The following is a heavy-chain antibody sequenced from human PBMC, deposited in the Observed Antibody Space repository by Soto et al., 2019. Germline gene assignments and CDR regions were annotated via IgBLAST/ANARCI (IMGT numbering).Heavy chain of an antibody. Sequence: QVQLQESGPGLVKPSQTLSLTCTVSGGTITSGGYYWSWIRQPPGKGLEWVGYNYYGGSTYYNPSLESRITISFDSAKNQFTLELTSVTAADTAVYYCASGSTVINTLDFWGQGTLVTVSS. CDR1: GGTITSGGYY. V-gene: IGHV4-30-4*01. CDR2: NYYGGST. J-gene: IGHJ4*02. CDR3: ASGSTVINTLDF. D-gene: IGHD4-17*01.